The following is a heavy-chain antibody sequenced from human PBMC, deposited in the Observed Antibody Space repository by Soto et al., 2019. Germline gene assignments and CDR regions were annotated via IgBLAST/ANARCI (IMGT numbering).Heavy chain of an antibody. Sequence: QVQLVQSGAEVKKPGSSVKVSCKASGGTFSSYAISWVRQAPGQGLEWMGGIIPIFGTANYAQKFQGRVTITADESTSTAYMELSSLRSEDTAVYYCASCRPTVTSGYYYGMDVWGQGTTVTVSS. CDR2: IIPIFGTA. V-gene: IGHV1-69*12. J-gene: IGHJ6*02. CDR1: GGTFSSYA. CDR3: ASCRPTVTSGYYYGMDV. D-gene: IGHD4-17*01.